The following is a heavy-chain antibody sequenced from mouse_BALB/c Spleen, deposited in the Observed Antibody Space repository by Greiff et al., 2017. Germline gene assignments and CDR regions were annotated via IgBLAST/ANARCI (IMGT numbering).Heavy chain of an antibody. V-gene: IGHV1-54*01. CDR2: INPGSGGT. Sequence: QVQLQQSGAELVRPGTSVKVSCKASGYAFTNYLIEWVKQRPGQGLEWIGVINPGSGGTNYNEKFKGKATLTADKSSSTAYMQLSSLTSDDSAVYFCAREGLDYDGHYYAMDYWGQGTSVNASS. CDR3: AREGLDYDGHYYAMDY. J-gene: IGHJ4*01. D-gene: IGHD2-4*01. CDR1: GYAFTNYL.